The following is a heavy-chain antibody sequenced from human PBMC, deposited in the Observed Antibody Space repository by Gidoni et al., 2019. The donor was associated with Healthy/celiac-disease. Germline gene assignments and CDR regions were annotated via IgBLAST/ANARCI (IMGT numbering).Heavy chain of an antibody. J-gene: IGHJ4*02. Sequence: EVHLVESGGGLAQPGGSLRLSCAASGFTFSIYWMTWVRQAPGKGLEWVANIKQDGSEEYYVDSVKGRFTISRDNAKNSLYLQMNSLRAEDTAMYYCAAKGSISGWYGAPDYWGQGTLVTVSS. D-gene: IGHD6-19*01. CDR2: IKQDGSEE. CDR1: GFTFSIYW. CDR3: AAKGSISGWYGAPDY. V-gene: IGHV3-7*03.